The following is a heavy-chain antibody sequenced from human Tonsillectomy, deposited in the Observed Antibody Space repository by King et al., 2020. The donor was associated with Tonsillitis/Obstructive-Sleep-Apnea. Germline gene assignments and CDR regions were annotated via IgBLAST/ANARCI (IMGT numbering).Heavy chain of an antibody. CDR1: GGTFRNYA. D-gene: IGHD4/OR15-4a*01. Sequence: EQLVQSGAEVKKPGSSVKVSCKTSGGTFRNYAFNWVRQAPGQGLEWMGGIIALFGSANYAQSLQDRVALSADESTSTVHMEMSSLRPEDTAVYYCAIVDGTSSRCPSGWLDSWGQGTLVTVSS. CDR2: IIALFGSA. CDR3: AIVDGTSSRCPSGWLDS. V-gene: IGHV1-69*01. J-gene: IGHJ5*01.